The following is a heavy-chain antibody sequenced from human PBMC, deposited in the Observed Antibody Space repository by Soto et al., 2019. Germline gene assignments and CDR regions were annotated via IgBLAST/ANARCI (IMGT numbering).Heavy chain of an antibody. CDR1: GGTFSSYA. Sequence: QVQLVQSGAEVKKPGSSVKVSCKASGGTFSSYAISWVRQAPGQGLEWMGGIIPIFGTENYAQKFQGRVTITADKSTSTAYMELSSLRSEDTAVYYCARDLRYYGSESYSANRCVDPWGQGTRVTVSS. D-gene: IGHD3-10*01. CDR3: ARDLRYYGSESYSANRCVDP. V-gene: IGHV1-69*06. J-gene: IGHJ5*02. CDR2: IIPIFGTE.